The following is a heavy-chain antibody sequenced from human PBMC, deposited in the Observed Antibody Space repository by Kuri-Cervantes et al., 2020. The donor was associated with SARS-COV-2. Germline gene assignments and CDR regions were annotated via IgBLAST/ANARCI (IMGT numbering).Heavy chain of an antibody. J-gene: IGHJ4*02. CDR3: VRDGDHWNFDY. D-gene: IGHD1-1*01. CDR1: GFTFSGHW. CDR2: ITPDGSYT. Sequence: GESLKISCAASGFTFSGHWIHWVRQAPGKGLGWVSRITPDGSYTNNADSVKGRFTLSRDNAKNMLFLQMNSLRAEDTAVYYCVRDGDHWNFDYWGQGTLVTVSS. V-gene: IGHV3-74*01.